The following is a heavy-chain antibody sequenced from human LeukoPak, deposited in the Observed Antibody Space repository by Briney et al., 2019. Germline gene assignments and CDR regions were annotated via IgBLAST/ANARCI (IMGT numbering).Heavy chain of an antibody. Sequence: GGSLRFSCAISGFTFNNNAMSWVRQAPGKRLEWVSAINGGGDATEYGDSVKGRFTISRDNSKNTLYLQMNSLRPEDTAVYYCARCTASCYSNAFDVWGQGTQVTVSS. CDR3: ARCTASCYSNAFDV. J-gene: IGHJ3*01. CDR2: INGGGDAT. V-gene: IGHV3-23*01. CDR1: GFTFNNNA. D-gene: IGHD2-2*01.